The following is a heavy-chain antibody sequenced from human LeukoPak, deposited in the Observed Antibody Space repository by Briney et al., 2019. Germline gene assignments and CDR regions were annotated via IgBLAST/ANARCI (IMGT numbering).Heavy chain of an antibody. J-gene: IGHJ4*02. CDR1: GGSISTYY. V-gene: IGHV4-59*08. D-gene: IGHD1/OR15-1a*01. Sequence: SETLSLTCTVSGGSISTYYWSWIRQPPGKGLEWIGYIPYSGSTNYNPSLKSRVTISLDTSKNQFALKLSSVTAADTAVYYCAGSIIGTRSKFDYWGQGTLVTVSS. CDR3: AGSIIGTRSKFDY. CDR2: IPYSGST.